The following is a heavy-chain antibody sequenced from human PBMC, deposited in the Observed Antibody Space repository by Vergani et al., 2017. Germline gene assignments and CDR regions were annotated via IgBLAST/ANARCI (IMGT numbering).Heavy chain of an antibody. J-gene: IGHJ4*02. D-gene: IGHD6-13*01. V-gene: IGHV4-59*06. CDR3: AKDYSSSWYDARPSYYFDY. Sequence: QVQLQESGPGLVKPSETLSLTCTVSGGSISSYYWSWIRQPAGKGLEWIGYIYYSGSTYYNPSLKSRVTISVDTSKNQFSLKLSSVTAADTAVYYCAKDYSSSWYDARPSYYFDYWGQGTLVTVSS. CDR1: GGSISSYY. CDR2: IYYSGST.